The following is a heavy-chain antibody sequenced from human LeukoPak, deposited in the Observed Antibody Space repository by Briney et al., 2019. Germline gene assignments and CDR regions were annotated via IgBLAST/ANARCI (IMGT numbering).Heavy chain of an antibody. CDR3: AKDRYSSSSSSNWFDP. V-gene: IGHV3-9*01. CDR2: ISWNSGSI. Sequence: GGSLRLSCAASGFTFDDYAMHWVRQAPGKGLEWVSGISWNSGSIGYADSVKGRFTISRDNAKNSLYLQMNSLRAEDTALYYCAKDRYSSSSSSNWFDPWGQGTLVTVSS. J-gene: IGHJ5*02. CDR1: GFTFDDYA. D-gene: IGHD6-6*01.